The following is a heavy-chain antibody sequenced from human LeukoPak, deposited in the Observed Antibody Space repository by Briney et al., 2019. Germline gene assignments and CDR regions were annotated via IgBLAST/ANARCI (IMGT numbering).Heavy chain of an antibody. J-gene: IGHJ4*02. Sequence: SETLCLTCTVSGGSMSSYYWSWIRQPPGKGLEWIGYIYTSGSTNYNPSLKSRVTISVDTSKNQFSLKLSSVTAADTAVYYCAGGVVVPAAIPDYWGQGTLVTVSS. D-gene: IGHD2-2*02. CDR3: AGGVVVPAAIPDY. CDR1: GGSMSSYY. CDR2: IYTSGST. V-gene: IGHV4-4*09.